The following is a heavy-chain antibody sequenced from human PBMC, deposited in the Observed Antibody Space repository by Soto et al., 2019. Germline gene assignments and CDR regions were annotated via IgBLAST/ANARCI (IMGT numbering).Heavy chain of an antibody. D-gene: IGHD2-15*01. J-gene: IGHJ6*02. CDR3: ARGRRAIGRTYCRGGSCHSDYYYYGMDV. V-gene: IGHV4-4*07. CDR2: FYTTGRA. CDR1: GGSISSSY. Sequence: SETLSLTCSVSGGSISSSYWNWIRQPAGKGLEWIGRFYTTGRASYNPSLKGRLTLSGDTSKNQFSLRLGSVTAADTAVYYCARGRRAIGRTYCRGGSCHSDYYYYGMDVWGQGTTVTVSS.